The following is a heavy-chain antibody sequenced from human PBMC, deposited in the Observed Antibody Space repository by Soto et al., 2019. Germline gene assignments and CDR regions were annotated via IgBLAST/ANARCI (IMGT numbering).Heavy chain of an antibody. CDR2: ISYDGSNK. J-gene: IGHJ4*02. D-gene: IGHD4-17*01. CDR3: ARPVTTTLPPDY. CDR1: GFTFSSYG. Sequence: QVQLVESGGGVVQPGRSLRLSCAASGFTFSSYGMHWVRQAPGKGLEWVAVISYDGSNKYYADSVKGRFTISRDNSKNPLYLQMNSLRAEDTAVYYCARPVTTTLPPDYWGQGTLVTVSS. V-gene: IGHV3-30*03.